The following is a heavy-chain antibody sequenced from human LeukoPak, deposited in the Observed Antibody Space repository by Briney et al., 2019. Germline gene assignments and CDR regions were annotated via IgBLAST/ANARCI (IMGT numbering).Heavy chain of an antibody. CDR3: ARDITIGTTRFDP. Sequence: ASVKVSCKASGYTFISYAIHWVRQAPGQRLEWMGWIHAGTGNTKYSQKFQGRVTITRDTSADAVYMELSRLRPEDTAVYYCARDITIGTTRFDPWGQGTLVTVSP. J-gene: IGHJ5*02. CDR1: GYTFISYA. CDR2: IHAGTGNT. D-gene: IGHD1-1*01. V-gene: IGHV1-3*01.